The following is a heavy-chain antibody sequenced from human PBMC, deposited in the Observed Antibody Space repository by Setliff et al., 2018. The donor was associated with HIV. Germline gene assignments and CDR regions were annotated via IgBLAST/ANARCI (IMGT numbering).Heavy chain of an antibody. CDR3: ARVRRGSSARAPFDS. CDR2: INHSGTT. J-gene: IGHJ4*02. V-gene: IGHV4-34*01. Sequence: SQTLSLTCAVYGGSLSGYYWTWIRQPPGKGLEWIGEINHSGTTDYNPSLKSRVTISLDTSKNHLSLKLTSVTDADTAVYYCARVRRGSSARAPFDSWGQGALVTVSS. D-gene: IGHD6-6*01. CDR1: GGSLSGYY.